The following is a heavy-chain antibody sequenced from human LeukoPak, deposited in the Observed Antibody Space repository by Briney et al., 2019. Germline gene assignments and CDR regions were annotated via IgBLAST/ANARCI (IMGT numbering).Heavy chain of an antibody. CDR2: IYSGGFP. CDR3: ARDLVVVVAATLDY. CDR1: GFNITSNY. J-gene: IGHJ4*02. V-gene: IGHV3-66*02. Sequence: GGSLRLSCAASGFNITSNYMNWVRQAPGKGLEWVAIIYSGGFPYYRDSVKGRFTISRDNSKNTLYLQMNSLRAEDAAVYYCARDLVVVVAATLDYWGQGTLVTVSS. D-gene: IGHD2-15*01.